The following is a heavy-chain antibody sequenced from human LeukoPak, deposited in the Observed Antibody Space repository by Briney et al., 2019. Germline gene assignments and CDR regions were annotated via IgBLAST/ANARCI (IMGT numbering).Heavy chain of an antibody. D-gene: IGHD3-10*01. V-gene: IGHV4-34*01. CDR3: ARGGYYGSGNDFRFDP. J-gene: IGHJ5*02. Sequence: PGGSLRLSCAASGFTFSSYEMNWVRQPPGKGMEWIGSIHYSGSTYYNPSLKSRVTISVDTSKNQFSLKLSSVTAADTAIYYCARGGYYGSGNDFRFDPWGQGTLVTVSS. CDR1: GFTFSSYE. CDR2: IHYSGST.